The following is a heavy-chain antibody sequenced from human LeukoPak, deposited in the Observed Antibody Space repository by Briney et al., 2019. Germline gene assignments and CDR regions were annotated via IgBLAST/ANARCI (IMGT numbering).Heavy chain of an antibody. V-gene: IGHV1-2*02. Sequence: GASVKVSCKASGYTFTGYYMHWVRQAPGQGLEWMGWINPNSGGTKYEQKFQGRVTMTTDTSTSTAYMELRSLRSDDTAVYYCARDPHEFSSGWSHFDYWGQGTLVTVSS. D-gene: IGHD6-19*01. CDR3: ARDPHEFSSGWSHFDY. CDR1: GYTFTGYY. J-gene: IGHJ4*02. CDR2: INPNSGGT.